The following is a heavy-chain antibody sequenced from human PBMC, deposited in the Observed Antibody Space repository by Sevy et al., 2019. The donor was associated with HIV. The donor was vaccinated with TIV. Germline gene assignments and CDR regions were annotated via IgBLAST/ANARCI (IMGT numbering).Heavy chain of an antibody. CDR3: AIKITMIRGDQGPFDY. V-gene: IGHV3-23*01. CDR2: IGVSGDFT. D-gene: IGHD3-10*01. Sequence: GGSLRLSCADSGFTFSNYAMAWVRQAPGKGLEWVSAIGVSGDFTYYADSVRGRFTDPREKSKNTLFLQMNSVRAEDTAVYYCAIKITMIRGDQGPFDYWGQGTLVTVSS. CDR1: GFTFSNYA. J-gene: IGHJ4*02.